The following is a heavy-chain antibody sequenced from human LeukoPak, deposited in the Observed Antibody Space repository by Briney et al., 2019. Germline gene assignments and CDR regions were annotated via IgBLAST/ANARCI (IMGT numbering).Heavy chain of an antibody. CDR3: VYHSSGWYLFDY. V-gene: IGHV4-38-2*02. Sequence: SETLSLTCTVSGGSISSYYWGWIRQPPGKGLEWIGSIYHSGSTYYNPSLKSRVTISVDTSKNQFSLKLSSVTAADTAVYYCVYHSSGWYLFDYWGQGTLVTVSS. CDR2: IYHSGST. D-gene: IGHD6-19*01. J-gene: IGHJ4*02. CDR1: GGSISSYY.